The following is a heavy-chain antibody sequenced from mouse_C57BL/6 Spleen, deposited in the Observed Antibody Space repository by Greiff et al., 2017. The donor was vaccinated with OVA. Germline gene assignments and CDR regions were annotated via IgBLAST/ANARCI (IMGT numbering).Heavy chain of an antibody. J-gene: IGHJ2*01. Sequence: EVQVVESGGGLVKPGGSLKLSCAASGFTFSSYTMSWVRQTPEKRLEWVATISGGGGNTYYPDSVKGRFTISRDNAKNTLYLQMSSLRSEDTALYYCARQGAIDYFDYWGQGTTLTVSS. V-gene: IGHV5-9*01. D-gene: IGHD1-1*01. CDR1: GFTFSSYT. CDR3: ARQGAIDYFDY. CDR2: ISGGGGNT.